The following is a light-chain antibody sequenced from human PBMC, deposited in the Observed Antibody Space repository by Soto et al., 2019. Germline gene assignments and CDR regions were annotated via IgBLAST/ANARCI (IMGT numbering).Light chain of an antibody. V-gene: IGLV1-36*01. CDR1: TSNIRNNA. CDR2: YDD. CDR3: TAWDDSRNGVV. J-gene: IGLJ2*01. Sequence: QSVLTQPPSVSEAPGQRVTISCSGSTSNIRNNAVNWYQQFPGKAPKLLVYYDDLLPSGVSGRFSGAKSGTSASLAISGLEAEDEADYYCTAWDDSRNGVVFGGGTKLTVL.